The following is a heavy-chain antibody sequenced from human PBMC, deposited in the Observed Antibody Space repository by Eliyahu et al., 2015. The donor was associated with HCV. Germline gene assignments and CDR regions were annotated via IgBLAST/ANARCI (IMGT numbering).Heavy chain of an antibody. CDR2: IYSSGST. CDR3: ARGGYSKVDAFDI. J-gene: IGHJ3*02. V-gene: IGHV4-59*01. D-gene: IGHD4-11*01. CDR1: GGSTNNYF. Sequence: QVQLQESGPGLVKPSEILSLTCTVSGGSTNNYFWSWIRQPPGXGLEWIGYIYSSGSTTYNPSLKSRLTISVDTSKNQFSLKLRSVTAADTAVYYCARGGYSKVDAFDIWGQGTKVTVSS.